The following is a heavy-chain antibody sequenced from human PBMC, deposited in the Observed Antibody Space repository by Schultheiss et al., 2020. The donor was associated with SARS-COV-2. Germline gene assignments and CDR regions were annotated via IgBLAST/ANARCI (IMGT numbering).Heavy chain of an antibody. V-gene: IGHV3-33*01. CDR2: IYYDGSNK. J-gene: IGHJ6*02. CDR1: GFTFSSYG. CDR3: VREGGDCTKGVCSYYYYGMDV. Sequence: GGSLRLSCAASGFTFSSYGMHWVRQAPGKGLEWVAIIYYDGSNKNYADSVKGRFTISRDNSKHTLYLQINSLRAEDTAVYFCVREGGDCTKGVCSYYYYGMDVWGQGTTVTVSS. D-gene: IGHD2-8*01.